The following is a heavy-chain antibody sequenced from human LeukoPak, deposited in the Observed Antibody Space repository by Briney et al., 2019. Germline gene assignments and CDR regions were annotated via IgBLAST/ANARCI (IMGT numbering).Heavy chain of an antibody. CDR1: GGSFSGYY. D-gene: IGHD2-2*01. Sequence: SETLSLTRAVYGGSFSGYYWSWIRQPPGKGLEWIGEINHSGSTNYNPSLKSRVTISVDTSKNQFSLKLSSVTAADTAVYYCARDNLYSYCSSTSCQYYFDYWGQGTLVTVSS. CDR3: ARDNLYSYCSSTSCQYYFDY. V-gene: IGHV4-34*01. CDR2: INHSGST. J-gene: IGHJ4*02.